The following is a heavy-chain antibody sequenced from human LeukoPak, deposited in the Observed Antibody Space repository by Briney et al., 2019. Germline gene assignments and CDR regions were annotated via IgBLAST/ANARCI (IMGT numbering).Heavy chain of an antibody. D-gene: IGHD6-13*01. V-gene: IGHV4-31*03. CDR2: IYYSGST. CDR1: GGSISSGGYS. CDR3: ARVGYSSSWYPTTWPPFDY. Sequence: PSETLSLTCTVSGGSISSGGYSWSWIRQHPGKGLEWIGYIYYSGSTYYNPSLKSRVTISVDTSKNQFSLKLSSVTAADTAVYYCARVGYSSSWYPTTWPPFDYWGQGTLVTVSS. J-gene: IGHJ4*02.